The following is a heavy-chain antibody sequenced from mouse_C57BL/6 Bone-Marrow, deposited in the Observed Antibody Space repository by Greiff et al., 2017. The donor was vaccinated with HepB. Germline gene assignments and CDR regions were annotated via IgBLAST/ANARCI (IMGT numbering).Heavy chain of an antibody. CDR3: ARHPSGGRFAY. V-gene: IGHV5-6*01. Sequence: EVQVVESGGDLVKPGGSLKLSCAASGFTFSSYGMSWVRQTPDKRLEWVATISSGGSYTYYPDSVKGRFTISRDNAKNTLYLQMSSLKSEDTAMYYCARHPSGGRFAYWGQGTLVTVSA. J-gene: IGHJ3*01. D-gene: IGHD6-1*01. CDR2: ISSGGSYT. CDR1: GFTFSSYG.